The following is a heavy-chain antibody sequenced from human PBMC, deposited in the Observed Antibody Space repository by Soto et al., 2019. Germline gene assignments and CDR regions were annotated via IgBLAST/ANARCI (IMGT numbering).Heavy chain of an antibody. D-gene: IGHD4-17*01. CDR2: IIPILGIA. Sequence: QVQLVQSGAEVKKPGSSVKVSCKASGGTFSSYTISWVRQAPGQGLEWMGRIIPILGIANYAQKFQGRVTLTADKSTSTAYMELSSLRSEDTAVYYCASDYGDYGAVFDSWGQGTLVTVSS. CDR3: ASDYGDYGAVFDS. V-gene: IGHV1-69*02. CDR1: GGTFSSYT. J-gene: IGHJ4*02.